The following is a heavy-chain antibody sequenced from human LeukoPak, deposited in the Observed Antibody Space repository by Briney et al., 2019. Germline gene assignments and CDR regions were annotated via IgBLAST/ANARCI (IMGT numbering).Heavy chain of an antibody. CDR2: ISGSGGST. D-gene: IGHD3-10*01. CDR3: AKLLGYYYGSGSFWFDP. CDR1: GFTFSSDA. Sequence: GGSLRLSCAASGFTFSSDAMSWVRQAPGKGLEWVSAISGSGGSTYYADSVKGRFTISRDNSRNTLYLQMNSLRAEDTAVYYCAKLLGYYYGSGSFWFDPWGQGTLVTVSS. V-gene: IGHV3-23*01. J-gene: IGHJ5*02.